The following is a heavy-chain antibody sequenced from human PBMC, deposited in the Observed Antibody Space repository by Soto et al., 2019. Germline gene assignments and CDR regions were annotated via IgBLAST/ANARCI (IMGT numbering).Heavy chain of an antibody. CDR2: INHSGST. CDR1: GGSFSGYY. Sequence: QVQLQQWGAGLLKPSETLSLTCAVYGGSFSGYYWSWIRQPPGKGLEWIGEINHSGSTNYNPSLKSRVTRSVDTSKNQFSLKLSTVTAADTAVYYCARGWGYCSGGSCYKDYYYYMDVWGKGTTVTVSS. V-gene: IGHV4-34*01. J-gene: IGHJ6*03. D-gene: IGHD2-15*01. CDR3: ARGWGYCSGGSCYKDYYYYMDV.